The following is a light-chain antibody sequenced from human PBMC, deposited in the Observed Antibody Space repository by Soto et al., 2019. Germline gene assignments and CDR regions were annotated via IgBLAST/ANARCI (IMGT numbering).Light chain of an antibody. V-gene: IGLV2-14*03. CDR1: SSDVGAYNY. CDR2: DVN. CDR3: SSYTTSSAYV. J-gene: IGLJ1*01. Sequence: QSALTQPASVSGSPGQSITISCTGTSSDVGAYNYVSWYQQHPGKAPKVMIYDVNSRPSGVSNRFSGSKSGNTASLTISGLQAEDEADYYCSSYTTSSAYVFGTGIKVTVL.